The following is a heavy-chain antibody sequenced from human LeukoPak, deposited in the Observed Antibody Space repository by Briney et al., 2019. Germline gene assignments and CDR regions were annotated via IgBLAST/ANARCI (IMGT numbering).Heavy chain of an antibody. CDR1: GYTFTGYY. J-gene: IGHJ4*02. D-gene: IGHD3-10*01. CDR2: INPNGGGT. Sequence: ASVRVSCKASGYTFTGYYMHWVRQAPGQGLEWMGWINPNGGGTNYAQKFQGRVTMTRDTSISTAYMELSRLRSDDTAVYYCARGYGSGSYPPYFDYWGQGTLVTVSS. CDR3: ARGYGSGSYPPYFDY. V-gene: IGHV1-2*02.